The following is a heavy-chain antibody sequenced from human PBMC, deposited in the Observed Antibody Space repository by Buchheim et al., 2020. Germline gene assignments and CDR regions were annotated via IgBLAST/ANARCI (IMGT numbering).Heavy chain of an antibody. J-gene: IGHJ4*02. CDR1: GFTFSGHS. V-gene: IGHV3-23*01. CDR3: ARRYCSNGVWYFLDQ. Sequence: EVRLLESGGGLVQPGGSLRLSCAASGFTFSGHSMSWVRQAPGKGLEWVSDITGGGENTYYPDSVKGRFTVSRDNSKNTLHLHMNSLRAEDTAVYYCARRYCSNGVWYFLDQWGQGTL. CDR2: ITGGGENT. D-gene: IGHD2-8*01.